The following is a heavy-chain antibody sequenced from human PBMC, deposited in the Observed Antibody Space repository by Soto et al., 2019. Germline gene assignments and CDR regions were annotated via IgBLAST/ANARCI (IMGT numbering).Heavy chain of an antibody. J-gene: IGHJ6*02. V-gene: IGHV4-4*02. CDR3: ARVLDAYYYYGMDV. Sequence: SETLSLTCAVSGGSISSSNWWSWVRQPPGKGLEWIGEIYHSGSTNYNPSLKSRVTISVDKSKNQFSLKLSSVAAADTVVYYCARVLDAYYYYGMDVWGQGTTVTVSS. CDR2: IYHSGST. D-gene: IGHD1-1*01. CDR1: GGSISSSNW.